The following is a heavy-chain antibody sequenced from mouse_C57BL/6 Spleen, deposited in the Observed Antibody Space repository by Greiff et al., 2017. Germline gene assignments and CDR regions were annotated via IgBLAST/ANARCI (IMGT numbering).Heavy chain of an antibody. Sequence: QVQLQQPGAELVKPGASVKLSCKASGYTFTSYWMHWVKQRPGQGLEWIGMIHPNSGSTNYNEKFKSKATLTVDKSSSTAYMQLSSLTSEDSAVYYCARGDYYGSSYGDYWGQGTPLTVSS. CDR3: ARGDYYGSSYGDY. V-gene: IGHV1-64*01. CDR1: GYTFTSYW. D-gene: IGHD1-1*01. CDR2: IHPNSGST. J-gene: IGHJ2*01.